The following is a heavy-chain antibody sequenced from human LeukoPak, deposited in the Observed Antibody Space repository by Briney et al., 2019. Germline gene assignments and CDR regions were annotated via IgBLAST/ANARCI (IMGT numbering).Heavy chain of an antibody. V-gene: IGHV5-51*04. CDR1: GYSFTTHW. Sequence: GESLKISCKASGYSFTTHWIGGVRQMHGKGREWMTIIYPDDSDTKYSPSFQGQVTISADKPSSTAFLQWSRLKASDTAMYSCASATGSYSYFDYWGQGTLVTVSS. CDR3: ASATGSYSYFDY. J-gene: IGHJ4*02. CDR2: IYPDDSDT. D-gene: IGHD1-26*01.